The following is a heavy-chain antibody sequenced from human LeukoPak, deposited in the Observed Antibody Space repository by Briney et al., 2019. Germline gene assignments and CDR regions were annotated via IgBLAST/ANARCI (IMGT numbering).Heavy chain of an antibody. CDR2: ISGSGGST. CDR1: GFTFSSYA. V-gene: IGHV3-23*01. J-gene: IGHJ4*02. Sequence: PGGSLRLSCAASGFTFSSYAMSWVREAPGKGVEWVSAISGSGGSTYYADSVKGRFTISRDNSKNTLYLQMNSLRAEDTAVYYCAKDSNELYYFDYWGQGTLVTVSS. CDR3: AKDSNELYYFDY. D-gene: IGHD1-1*01.